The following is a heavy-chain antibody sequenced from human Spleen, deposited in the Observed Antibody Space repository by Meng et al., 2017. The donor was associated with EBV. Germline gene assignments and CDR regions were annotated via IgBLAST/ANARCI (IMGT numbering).Heavy chain of an antibody. CDR3: ARGRWLQSAEYFQH. CDR1: GFTFSSYA. J-gene: IGHJ1*01. Sequence: EGQLWEAGGGLVQPGGSLRRSCAASGFTFSSYAMSWVRQAPGKGLEWVSTISGTGGSPDYADSVKGRFTISRDNSKNTVSLQMNSLRVADTAIYYCARGRWLQSAEYFQHWGQGTLVTVSS. D-gene: IGHD5-24*01. V-gene: IGHV3-23*01. CDR2: ISGTGGSP.